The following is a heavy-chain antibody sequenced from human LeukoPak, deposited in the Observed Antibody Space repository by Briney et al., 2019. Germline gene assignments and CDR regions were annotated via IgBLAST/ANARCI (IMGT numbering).Heavy chain of an antibody. CDR1: GGSISSGGYY. V-gene: IGHV4-31*03. CDR2: IYYSGST. Sequence: SETLSLTCTVPGGSISSGGYYWSWIRQHPGKGLEWIGYIYYSGSTYYNPSLKSRVTISVDTSKNQFSLKLSSVTAADTAVYYCARDLYYDSSNWFDPWGQGTLVTVSS. J-gene: IGHJ5*02. D-gene: IGHD3-22*01. CDR3: ARDLYYDSSNWFDP.